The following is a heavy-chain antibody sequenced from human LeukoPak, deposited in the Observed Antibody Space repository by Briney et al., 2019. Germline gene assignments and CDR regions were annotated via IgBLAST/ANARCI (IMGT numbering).Heavy chain of an antibody. CDR1: GYTXTVYY. Sequence: ASVTVSCTASGYTXTVYYMHWMRQAPGQGLEWMAWINPNSGATNYAPKFQGRVTLTRDTSITTAYMELSRLRSDDTAVYYCARDFGRYSGYDFDFWGQGTLVTVSS. CDR2: INPNSGAT. J-gene: IGHJ4*02. CDR3: ARDFGRYSGYDFDF. D-gene: IGHD5-12*01. V-gene: IGHV1-2*02.